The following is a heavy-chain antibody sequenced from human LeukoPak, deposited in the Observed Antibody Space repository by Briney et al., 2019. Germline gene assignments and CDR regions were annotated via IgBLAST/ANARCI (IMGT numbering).Heavy chain of an antibody. J-gene: IGHJ3*02. CDR2: IYHSGST. D-gene: IGHD3-22*01. CDR1: GGSVSSGGYS. V-gene: IGHV4-30-2*01. CDR3: ARARGPYYYDSSGDAFDI. Sequence: SQTLSLTCAVSGGSVSSGGYSWSWIRQPPGKGLEWIGYIYHSGSTYYNPSLKSRVTISVDRSKNQFSLKLSSVTAADTAVYYCARARGPYYYDSSGDAFDIWGQGTMVTVSS.